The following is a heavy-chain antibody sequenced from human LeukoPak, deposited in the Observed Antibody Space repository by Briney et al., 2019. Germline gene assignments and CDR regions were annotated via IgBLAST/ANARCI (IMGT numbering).Heavy chain of an antibody. V-gene: IGHV3-23*01. CDR2: ISGSGGST. J-gene: IGHJ6*02. CDR1: GFTFSSYA. Sequence: GGSLRLSCAASGFTFSSYAMSWVRQAPGKGLEWVSAISGSGGSTYYADSVKGRFTISRGNSKNTLYLQMNSLRAEDTAVYYCAKVGRVTVTTIRNRYYYGMDVWGQGTTVTVSS. D-gene: IGHD4-17*01. CDR3: AKVGRVTVTTIRNRYYYGMDV.